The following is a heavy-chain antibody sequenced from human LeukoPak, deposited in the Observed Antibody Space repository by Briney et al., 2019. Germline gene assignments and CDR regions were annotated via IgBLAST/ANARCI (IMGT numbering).Heavy chain of an antibody. CDR2: MNPKSGNT. D-gene: IGHD3-16*01. J-gene: IGHJ4*02. Sequence: ASVKVSCKASDYTFTSYDINWVRQATGQGLEWMGWMNPKSGNTGYAQKFQGRVTMTRDTSTSTAYMELSSLTSEDTAVYYCARGLRGSSSIDYWGQGTLVTVSS. V-gene: IGHV1-8*01. CDR1: DYTFTSYD. CDR3: ARGLRGSSSIDY.